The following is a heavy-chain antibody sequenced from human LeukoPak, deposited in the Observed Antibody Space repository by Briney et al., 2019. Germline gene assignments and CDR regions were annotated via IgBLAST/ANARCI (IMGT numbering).Heavy chain of an antibody. CDR3: ARDYYDSSGYYRNPQNWFDP. J-gene: IGHJ5*02. D-gene: IGHD3-22*01. V-gene: IGHV1-8*01. CDR1: GYTFTSYD. Sequence: EASVKVSCKAPGYTFTSYDINWVRQATGQGLEWMGWMNPNSGNTGYAQKFQGRVTMTRNTSISTAYMELSSLRSEDTAVYYCARDYYDSSGYYRNPQNWFDPWGQGTLVTVSS. CDR2: MNPNSGNT.